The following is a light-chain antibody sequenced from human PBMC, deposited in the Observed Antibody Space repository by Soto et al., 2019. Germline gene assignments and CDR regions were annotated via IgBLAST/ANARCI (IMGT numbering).Light chain of an antibody. CDR2: QDS. Sequence: SYELTQPPSVSVSPGQTASITCSGDKLGDKYACWYQQKPGQSPVLVIYQDSKRPSGIPERFSGSNSGNTATLTISGTPAMDEADYYCQAWDSSTRVFGGGTKVTVL. V-gene: IGLV3-1*01. J-gene: IGLJ2*01. CDR3: QAWDSSTRV. CDR1: KLGDKY.